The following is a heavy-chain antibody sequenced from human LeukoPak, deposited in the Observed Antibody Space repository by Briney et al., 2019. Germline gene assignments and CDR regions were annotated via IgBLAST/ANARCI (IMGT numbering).Heavy chain of an antibody. J-gene: IGHJ4*02. CDR3: XKRXAVSGVVGPFDY. Sequence: GGSLRLSCAVSGYPFSSFALSWVRQAPGKGLEWVSSISRSTETTLYADSVKGRFTISRDNSKNTGFLQMNNLRAEDTAIYYCXKRXAVSGVVGPFDYWGQGTLVTVSS. V-gene: IGHV3-23*01. CDR2: ISRSTETT. CDR1: GYPFSSFA. D-gene: IGHD6-19*01.